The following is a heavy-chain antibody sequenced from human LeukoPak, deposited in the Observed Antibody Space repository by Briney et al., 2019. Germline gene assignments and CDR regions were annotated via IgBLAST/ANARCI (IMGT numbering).Heavy chain of an antibody. CDR1: GGSISSSSYY. CDR3: ARHADRDGYNYDY. CDR2: IYYSGST. V-gene: IGHV4-39*01. D-gene: IGHD5-24*01. Sequence: SETLSLTCTVSGGSISSSSYYWDWIRQPPGKGLEWIGSIYYSGSTYYNPSLKSRVTISVDTSKNQFSLKLSSVTAADTAVYYCARHADRDGYNYDYWGQGTLVTVSS. J-gene: IGHJ4*02.